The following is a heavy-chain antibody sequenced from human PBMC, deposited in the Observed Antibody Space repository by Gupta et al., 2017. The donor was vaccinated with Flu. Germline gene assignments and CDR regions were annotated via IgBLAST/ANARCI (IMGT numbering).Heavy chain of an antibody. Sequence: EVQLVESGGGLVKPGGSLRLSCAASGFTLSTYSMNWVCQAPGQGLEGVSSISSSSSYIYYADSVKGRFTVSRDNAKNSLYLQMDSLRAEDTAVYYCARSFAYDSGAYYDYWGQGTLVTVSS. CDR3: ARSFAYDSGAYYDY. D-gene: IGHD3-22*01. CDR2: ISSSSSYI. CDR1: GFTLSTYS. J-gene: IGHJ4*02. V-gene: IGHV3-21*01.